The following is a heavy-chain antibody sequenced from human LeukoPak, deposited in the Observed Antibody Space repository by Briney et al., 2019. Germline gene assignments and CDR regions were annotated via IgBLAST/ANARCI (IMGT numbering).Heavy chain of an antibody. D-gene: IGHD4-17*01. CDR2: VSGSGDST. V-gene: IGHV3-23*01. Sequence: GGSLRLSCAASGFTFSSYAMSWVRQAPGKGLEWVSTVSGSGDSTWYADSVKGRFTISRDNSKYTLFLQMNSLRAEDTAVYYCARDPNGDYIGAFDMWGPGTMVTVSS. J-gene: IGHJ3*02. CDR3: ARDPNGDYIGAFDM. CDR1: GFTFSSYA.